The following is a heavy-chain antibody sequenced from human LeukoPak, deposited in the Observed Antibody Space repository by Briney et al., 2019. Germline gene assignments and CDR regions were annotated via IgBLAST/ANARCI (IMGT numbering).Heavy chain of an antibody. CDR3: ARDSSGYFFAY. CDR2: IYSGGST. Sequence: GGSLRLSCAASGFTFSSYSMNWVRQAPGKGLEWVSVIYSGGSTYYADSVKGRFTISRDNSKNTLYLQMNSLRAEDTAVYYCARDSSGYFFAYWGQGTLVTVSS. J-gene: IGHJ4*02. D-gene: IGHD3-22*01. CDR1: GFTFSSYS. V-gene: IGHV3-66*01.